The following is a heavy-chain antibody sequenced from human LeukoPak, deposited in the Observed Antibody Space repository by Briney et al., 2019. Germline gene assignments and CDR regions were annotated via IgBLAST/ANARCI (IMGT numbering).Heavy chain of an antibody. Sequence: GGSLRLSCAASGFTFDDYAMHWVRQAPGKGLEWVSGISWNSGSIGYADSVKGRSTISRDNAKNSLYLQMNSLRAEDTALYYCAKDNYYDSSGYPYNWFDPWGQGTLVTVSS. CDR3: AKDNYYDSSGYPYNWFDP. J-gene: IGHJ5*02. V-gene: IGHV3-9*01. CDR2: ISWNSGSI. CDR1: GFTFDDYA. D-gene: IGHD3-22*01.